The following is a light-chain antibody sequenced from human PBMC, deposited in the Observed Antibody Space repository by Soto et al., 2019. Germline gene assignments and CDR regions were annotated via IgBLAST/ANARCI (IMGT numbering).Light chain of an antibody. Sequence: QSVLTQPPSASGTPGQRVTISCSGSSSDIGNNYVYWYQQIPGTAPKLLIYRNNQRPSGVPDRFSGSKSGTSASLAISGLRSEDEAYYFCAAWDDSLTGQGVFGGGTKLTVL. CDR1: SSDIGNNY. V-gene: IGLV1-47*01. J-gene: IGLJ2*01. CDR3: AAWDDSLTGQGV. CDR2: RNN.